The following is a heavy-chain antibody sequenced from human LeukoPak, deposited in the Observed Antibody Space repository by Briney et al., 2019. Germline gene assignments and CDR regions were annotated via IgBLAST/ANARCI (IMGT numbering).Heavy chain of an antibody. D-gene: IGHD6-13*01. CDR3: ARGGTSSSWCN. CDR2: ITNSGNSK. J-gene: IGHJ4*02. CDR1: EFTFSSYS. Sequence: GGSLRLSCAASEFTFSSYSMNWVRQAPGKGLEWVSYITNSGNSKSYADSVKGRFTISRDNSKNTLYLQMNSLRAEDTAVYYCARGGTSSSWCNWGQGTLVTVSS. V-gene: IGHV3-48*01.